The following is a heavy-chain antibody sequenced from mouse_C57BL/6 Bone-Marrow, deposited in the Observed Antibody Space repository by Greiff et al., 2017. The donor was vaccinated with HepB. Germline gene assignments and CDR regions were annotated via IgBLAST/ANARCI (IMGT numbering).Heavy chain of an antibody. J-gene: IGHJ4*01. V-gene: IGHV1-20*01. CDR2: INPYNGDT. D-gene: IGHD2-4*01. CDR1: GYSFTGYF. CDR3: ARGYDYDYYYAMDY. Sequence: VQLQQSGPELVKPGDSVKISCKASGYSFTGYFMNWVMQSHGKSLEWIGRINPYNGDTFYNQKFKGKATLTVDKSSSTANMELRSLTSEDSAVYYCARGYDYDYYYAMDYWGQGTSVTVSS.